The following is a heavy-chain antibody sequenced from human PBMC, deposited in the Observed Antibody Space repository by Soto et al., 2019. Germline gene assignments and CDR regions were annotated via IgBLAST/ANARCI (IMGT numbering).Heavy chain of an antibody. CDR3: ARGKWLAWFDP. J-gene: IGHJ5*02. D-gene: IGHD6-19*01. CDR2: IIPILGIA. V-gene: IGHV1-69*02. Sequence: QVQLVQSGAEVKKPGSSVKVSCKASGGTFSSYTISWVRQAPGQGLEWMGRIIPILGIANYAQKFQGRVTXAXXKPASTAYMELSSLRSEDTAVYYCARGKWLAWFDPWGQGTLVTVSS. CDR1: GGTFSSYT.